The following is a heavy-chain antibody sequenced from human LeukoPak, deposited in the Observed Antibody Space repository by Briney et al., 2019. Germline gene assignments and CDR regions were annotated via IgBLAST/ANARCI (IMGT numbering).Heavy chain of an antibody. CDR1: GFTFDDYA. V-gene: IGHV3-20*04. CDR3: ARVMVGATFDY. D-gene: IGHD1-26*01. J-gene: IGHJ4*02. Sequence: PGGSLRLSCAASGFTFDDYAMNWVRHVPGKGLEWVSGINWNGGDTGYAVSVKGRFTISRDNAKNSLYLQMNSLRAEDTALYYCARVMVGATFDYWGRGTLVTVSS. CDR2: INWNGGDT.